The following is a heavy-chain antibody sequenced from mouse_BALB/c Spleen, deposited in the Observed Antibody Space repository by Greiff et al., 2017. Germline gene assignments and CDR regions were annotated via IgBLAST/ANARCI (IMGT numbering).Heavy chain of an antibody. CDR1: GFTFSSFG. V-gene: IGHV5-17*02. CDR2: ISSGSSTI. J-gene: IGHJ2*01. CDR3: ATLIYYYGSSYFDY. D-gene: IGHD1-1*01. Sequence: EVKLMESGGGLVQPGGSRKLSCAASGFTFSSFGMHWVRQAPEKGLEWVAYISSGSSTIYYADTVKGRFTISRDNPKNTLFLQMTSLRSEDTAMYYCATLIYYYGSSYFDYWGQGTTLTVSS.